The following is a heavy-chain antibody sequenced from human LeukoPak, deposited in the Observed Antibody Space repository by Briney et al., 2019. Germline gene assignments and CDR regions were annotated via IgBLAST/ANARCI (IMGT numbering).Heavy chain of an antibody. J-gene: IGHJ5*02. D-gene: IGHD2-2*02. Sequence: PSETLSLTCTVSGGSISSSSYYWGWIRQPPGKRLEWIGSIYYSGSTYYNPSLKSRVTISVDTSKNQFSLKLSSVTAADTAVYYCARDIYCSSTSCYRSWFDPWGQGTLVTVSS. CDR1: GGSISSSSYY. CDR3: ARDIYCSSTSCYRSWFDP. V-gene: IGHV4-39*07. CDR2: IYYSGST.